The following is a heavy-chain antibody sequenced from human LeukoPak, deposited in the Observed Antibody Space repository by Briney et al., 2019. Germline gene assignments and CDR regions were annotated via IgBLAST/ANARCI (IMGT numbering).Heavy chain of an antibody. Sequence: GGSLRLSCAASGFXFSNAWMSWVRQAPGKGLEWVGRIKSKTDGGTTDYAAPVKGRFTISRDDSKNTLYLQMNSLKTEDTAVYYCLRDWYGSGSYWQIRESYFDYWGQGTLVTVSS. CDR1: GFXFSNAW. CDR3: LRDWYGSGSYWQIRESYFDY. CDR2: IKSKTDGGTT. V-gene: IGHV3-15*01. D-gene: IGHD3-10*01. J-gene: IGHJ4*02.